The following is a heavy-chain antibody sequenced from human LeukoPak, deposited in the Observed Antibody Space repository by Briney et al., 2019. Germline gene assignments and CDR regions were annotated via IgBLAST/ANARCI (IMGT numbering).Heavy chain of an antibody. CDR1: GGSISSSSYY. CDR2: IYYSGST. CDR3: ARDRGYGSGRWFDP. D-gene: IGHD3-10*01. V-gene: IGHV4-39*07. J-gene: IGHJ5*02. Sequence: SETLSLTCTVSGGSISSSSYYWGWIRQPPGKGLEWIGSIYYSGSTYYNPSLKSRVTISVDTSKNQFSLKLSSVTAADTAVYYCARDRGYGSGRWFDPWGQGTLVTVSS.